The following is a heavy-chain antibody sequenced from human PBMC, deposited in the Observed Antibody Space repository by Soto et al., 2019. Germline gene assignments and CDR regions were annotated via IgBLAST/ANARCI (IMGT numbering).Heavy chain of an antibody. D-gene: IGHD3-3*01. CDR1: GFTFSSYA. Sequence: QVQLVESGGGVVQPGRSLRLSCAASGFTFSSYAMHWVRQAPGKGLEWVAVISYDGSNKYYADSVKGRFTISRDNSKNTLYLQINSLRAEDTAVYYCARERYDFWSGYQGGMDVWGQGTTVTVSS. V-gene: IGHV3-30-3*01. CDR2: ISYDGSNK. CDR3: ARERYDFWSGYQGGMDV. J-gene: IGHJ6*02.